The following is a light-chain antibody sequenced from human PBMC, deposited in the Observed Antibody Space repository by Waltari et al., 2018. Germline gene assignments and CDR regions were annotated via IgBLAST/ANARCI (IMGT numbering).Light chain of an antibody. CDR2: AAS. CDR1: QRITSH. V-gene: IGKV1-39*01. J-gene: IGKJ2*02. CDR3: QQSLSPPRT. Sequence: IQMTQSPSCLSASIGDRVTITCRASQRITSHLNWYQQKPGQAPRFLIYAASNLQSGVPSRFSGSGYGTDFTLTITGLETDDFGTYYCQQSLSPPRTFGQGTKLEIK.